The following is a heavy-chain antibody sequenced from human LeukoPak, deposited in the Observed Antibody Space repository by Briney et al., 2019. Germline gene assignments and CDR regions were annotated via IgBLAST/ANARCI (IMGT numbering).Heavy chain of an antibody. V-gene: IGHV4-4*07. J-gene: IGHJ5*02. CDR2: IYTSGST. Sequence: SETLSLTCTVSGGSISSYYWSWIRQPAGKGLEWIGRIYTSGSTNYNPSLKSRVTMSVDTSKNQFSLKLSSVTAADTAVYYCARDQAMVVAATYRWFDPWGQGTLVTVSS. CDR1: GGSISSYY. D-gene: IGHD2-15*01. CDR3: ARDQAMVVAATYRWFDP.